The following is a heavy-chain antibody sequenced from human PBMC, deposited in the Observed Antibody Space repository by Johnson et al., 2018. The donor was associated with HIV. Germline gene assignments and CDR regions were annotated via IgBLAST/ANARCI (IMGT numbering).Heavy chain of an antibody. J-gene: IGHJ3*02. CDR1: GFTVSSNY. CDR3: AREPGSSSRLGAFDI. V-gene: IGHV3-66*02. CDR2: IYSGGST. Sequence: VQLVESGGGLVQPGGSLRLSCAASGFTVSSNYMSWVRQAPGKGLEWVSVIYSGGSTSYAASVKGRFPISRDNSKNTLYLQMNSLRAEDTAVYYCAREPGSSSRLGAFDIWGQGTMVTVSS. D-gene: IGHD6-13*01.